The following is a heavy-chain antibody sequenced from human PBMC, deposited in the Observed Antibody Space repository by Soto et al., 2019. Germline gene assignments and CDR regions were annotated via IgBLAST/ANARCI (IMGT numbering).Heavy chain of an antibody. CDR2: INVYSGNT. Sequence: QVQLVQSGAEVKKPGASVKVSCKASGYTFTTYGISWVRQAPGQGLEWMGWINVYSGNTNYAQNLQGRGTMTTDTSTGPAYMELRSLRSDDTAVYYCARLDYGGNSATYWGQGTLVTVSS. D-gene: IGHD4-17*01. CDR1: GYTFTTYG. J-gene: IGHJ4*02. V-gene: IGHV1-18*01. CDR3: ARLDYGGNSATY.